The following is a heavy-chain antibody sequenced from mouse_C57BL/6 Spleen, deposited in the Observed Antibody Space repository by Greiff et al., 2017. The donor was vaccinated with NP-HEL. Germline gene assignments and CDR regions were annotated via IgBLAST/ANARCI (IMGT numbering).Heavy chain of an antibody. Sequence: EVHLVESGGGLVQPGGSMKLSCAASGFTFSDAWMDWVRQSPEKGLEWVAEIRNKANNHATYYAESVKGRFTISRDDSKSSVYLQMNSLRAEDTGIYYCTLYYYGSRDWYFDVWGTGTTVTVSS. J-gene: IGHJ1*03. CDR2: IRNKANNHAT. V-gene: IGHV6-6*01. CDR1: GFTFSDAW. D-gene: IGHD1-1*01. CDR3: TLYYYGSRDWYFDV.